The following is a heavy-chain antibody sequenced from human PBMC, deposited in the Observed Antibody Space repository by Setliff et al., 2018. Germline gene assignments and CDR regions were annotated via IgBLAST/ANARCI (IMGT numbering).Heavy chain of an antibody. D-gene: IGHD3-3*01. J-gene: IGHJ6*03. CDR1: DGSLSTYY. Sequence: PSETLSLTCTVSDGSLSTYYWSWTRQPPGKGLEFIGYVYYSGTANYSPSLRSRLTISVDTSKNQFSLKLSSVTAADTAVYYCARVSGFLYMDVWGKGTTVTVSS. CDR3: ARVSGFLYMDV. CDR2: VYYSGTA. V-gene: IGHV4-59*08.